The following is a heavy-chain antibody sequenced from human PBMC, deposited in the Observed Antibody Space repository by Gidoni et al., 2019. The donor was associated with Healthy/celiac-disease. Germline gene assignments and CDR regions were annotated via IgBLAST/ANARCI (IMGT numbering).Heavy chain of an antibody. CDR3: ARDCDSSGWNLCGI. J-gene: IGHJ3*02. D-gene: IGHD6-19*01. CDR2: ISYDGSNK. V-gene: IGHV3-30-3*01. CDR1: GFTFSSYA. Sequence: QVQLVESGGGVVQPGRSLRLSCAASGFTFSSYAMHWVRQAPGKGLEWVAVISYDGSNKYYADSVKGRFTISRDNSKNTLYLQMNSLRAEDTAVYYCARDCDSSGWNLCGIWGQGTMVTVSS.